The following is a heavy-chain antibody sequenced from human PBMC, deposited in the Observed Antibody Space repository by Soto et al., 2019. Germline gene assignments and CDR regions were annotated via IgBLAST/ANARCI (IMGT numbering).Heavy chain of an antibody. CDR2: IWYDGSNK. V-gene: IGHV3-33*01. CDR3: ARDRDRSDSSNWFDP. D-gene: IGHD6-13*01. CDR1: GFTFSSYG. J-gene: IGHJ5*02. Sequence: QVQLVESGGGVVQPGRSLRLSCAASGFTFSSYGMHWVRQAPGKGLEWVAVIWYDGSNKYYADSVKGRFTISRDNSKNTLYLQMNSLRAEDTAVYYCARDRDRSDSSNWFDPWGQGTLVTVSS.